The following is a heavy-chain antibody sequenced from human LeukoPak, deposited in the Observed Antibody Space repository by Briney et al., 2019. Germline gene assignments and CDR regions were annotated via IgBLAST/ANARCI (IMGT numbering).Heavy chain of an antibody. V-gene: IGHV4-38-2*02. Sequence: SETLSLTCTVSGYSISSGYYWGWIRQPPGKGLEWIGSIYHSGSTYYNPSLKSRVTISVDTSKNQFSLKLSSVTAADTAVYYCASHHQRYSGSMGSFYFDYWGQETLVTVSS. J-gene: IGHJ4*02. CDR2: IYHSGST. D-gene: IGHD5-12*01. CDR3: ASHHQRYSGSMGSFYFDY. CDR1: GYSISSGYY.